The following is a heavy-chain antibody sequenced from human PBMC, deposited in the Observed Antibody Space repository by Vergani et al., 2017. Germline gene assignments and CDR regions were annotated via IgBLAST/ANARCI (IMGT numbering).Heavy chain of an antibody. D-gene: IGHD1-26*01. V-gene: IGHV3-33*01. CDR1: GFTFSSYG. CDR3: ARDIGRIVGATYAFDI. CDR2: IWYDGSNK. J-gene: IGHJ3*02. Sequence: QVQLVESGGGVVQPGRSLRLSCAASGFTFSSYGMHWVRQAPGKGLEWVAVIWYDGSNKYYADSVKGRFTISRDNSKNTLYLQMNSLRAEDTAVYYCARDIGRIVGATYAFDIWGQGTMVTVSS.